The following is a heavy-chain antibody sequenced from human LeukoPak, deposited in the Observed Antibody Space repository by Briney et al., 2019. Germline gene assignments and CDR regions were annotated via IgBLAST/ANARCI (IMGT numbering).Heavy chain of an antibody. D-gene: IGHD3-3*02. CDR2: INHSGNT. J-gene: IGHJ5*02. CDR3: ARGHFVWFDP. V-gene: IGHV4-38-2*01. Sequence: PSETLSLTCAVSGYSNSSGYYWGWIRQPPGKGLEWIGSINHSGNTYYNPSLKSRVTISVDTSKNQFSLKLSSVTAADTAVYYCARGHFVWFDPWGQGTLVTVSS. CDR1: GYSNSSGYY.